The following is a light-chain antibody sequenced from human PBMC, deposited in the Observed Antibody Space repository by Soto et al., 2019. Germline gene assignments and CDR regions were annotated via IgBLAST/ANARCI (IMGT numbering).Light chain of an antibody. CDR1: QDIRTY. CDR2: SSS. V-gene: IGKV1-39*01. CDR3: QQTYSSSSVT. Sequence: DIQMTQSPSSLSASVGDRVTITCRASQDIRTYLSWYQQKPGKAPKLLMYSSSSLQSGVPSRFSGSGSASAYSLTISSLQPDDFATYYCQQTYSSSSVTFGQGTRLEIK. J-gene: IGKJ5*01.